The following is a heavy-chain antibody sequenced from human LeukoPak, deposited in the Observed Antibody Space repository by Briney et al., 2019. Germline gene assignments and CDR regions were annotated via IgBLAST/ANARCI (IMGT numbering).Heavy chain of an antibody. D-gene: IGHD3-9*01. CDR1: GYTFTSHY. CDR2: INPSGSST. CDR3: AKGLVLTSELDY. V-gene: IGHV1-46*01. Sequence: ASVKVSCKASGYTFTSHYMHWVRQAPGQGLEWMGLINPSGSSTLYAQKFQGRVTMTRDMSTTTDYMELSSLRSEDTALYYCAKGLVLTSELDYWGQGTLVTVSS. J-gene: IGHJ4*02.